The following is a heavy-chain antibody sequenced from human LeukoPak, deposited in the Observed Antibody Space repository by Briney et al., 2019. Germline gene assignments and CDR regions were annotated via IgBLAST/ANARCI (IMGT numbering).Heavy chain of an antibody. V-gene: IGHV3-30*02. CDR3: ARVLSGRGSLYDYYYYMDV. Sequence: GGSLRLSCAASGFTFSDYYMSWIRQAPGKGLEWVAFIRYDGSNKYYADSVKGRFTISRDNSKNTLYLQMNSLRAEDTAVYYCARVLSGRGSLYDYYYYMDVWGKGTTVTTSS. D-gene: IGHD3-10*01. CDR2: IRYDGSNK. CDR1: GFTFSDYY. J-gene: IGHJ6*03.